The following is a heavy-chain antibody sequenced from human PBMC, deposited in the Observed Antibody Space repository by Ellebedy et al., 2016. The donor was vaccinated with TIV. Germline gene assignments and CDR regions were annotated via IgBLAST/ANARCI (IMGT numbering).Heavy chain of an antibody. V-gene: IGHV4-39*01. J-gene: IGHJ4*02. CDR3: ARYSYGPIDY. CDR1: GASITVDHW. CDR2: IYYRGNT. Sequence: SETLSLXCSVSGASITVDHWLSWVRQPPGKGLEWIGSIYYRGNTYYNPSLKSRVTISVDTSKNQFSLRLSSVTATDTAVYYCARYSYGPIDYWGQGPLVTVSS. D-gene: IGHD5-18*01.